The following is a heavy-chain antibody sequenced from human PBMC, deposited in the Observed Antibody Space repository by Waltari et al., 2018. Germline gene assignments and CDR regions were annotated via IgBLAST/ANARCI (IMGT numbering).Heavy chain of an antibody. Sequence: QVRLQESGPRLVSPSQTLSLTCTVSGASITTTDLYWSWIRQPPGKDLEWIGYISYSGIARYTPSLKGRLSISADTSKNQFSLNLFSVTATDTAVYYCARTSRASHEWWGQGALVTVSS. V-gene: IGHV4-30-4*01. CDR2: ISYSGIA. CDR3: ARTSRASHEW. CDR1: GASITTTDLY. J-gene: IGHJ4*02. D-gene: IGHD2-8*01.